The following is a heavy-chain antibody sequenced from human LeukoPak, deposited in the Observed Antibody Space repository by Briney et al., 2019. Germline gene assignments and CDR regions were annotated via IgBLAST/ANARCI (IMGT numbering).Heavy chain of an antibody. V-gene: IGHV1-46*01. CDR1: GGTFSSYA. CDR3: ARINIAAAGSFDY. Sequence: ASVKVSCKASGGTFSSYAISWVRQAPGQGLEWMGIINPSGGSTSYAQKFQGRVTMTRDTSTSTVYMELSSLRSEDTAVYYCARINIAAAGSFDYWGQGTLVTVSS. J-gene: IGHJ4*02. CDR2: INPSGGST. D-gene: IGHD6-13*01.